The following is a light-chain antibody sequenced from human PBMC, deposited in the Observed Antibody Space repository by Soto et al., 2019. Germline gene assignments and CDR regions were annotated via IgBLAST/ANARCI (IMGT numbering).Light chain of an antibody. CDR2: EAS. CDR1: QNIMTW. V-gene: IGKV1-5*03. J-gene: IGKJ1*01. CDR3: QQYNAYSPWT. Sequence: DIQMTQSPSTLSASIGDRVTITCRASQNIMTWLAWHQQKPGKAPKLLIFEASDLDVGVPSRFAGSGSGTEFTLTISNLQPDDVATYYCQQYNAYSPWTFGQGTKVEIK.